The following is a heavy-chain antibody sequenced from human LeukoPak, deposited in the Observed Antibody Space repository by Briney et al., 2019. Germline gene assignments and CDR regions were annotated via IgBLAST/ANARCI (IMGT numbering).Heavy chain of an antibody. CDR3: ARELWVFGVVIFDY. J-gene: IGHJ4*02. D-gene: IGHD3-3*01. CDR2: IYYSGST. Sequence: SETLSLTCTVSGGSVSSSYWGGIRQPPGKGLGGIGYIYYSGSTNYNPSLKSRVTISVDTSKNQFSLKLSSVTAADTAVYYCARELWVFGVVIFDYWGQGTLVTVSS. CDR1: GGSVSSSY. V-gene: IGHV4-59*02.